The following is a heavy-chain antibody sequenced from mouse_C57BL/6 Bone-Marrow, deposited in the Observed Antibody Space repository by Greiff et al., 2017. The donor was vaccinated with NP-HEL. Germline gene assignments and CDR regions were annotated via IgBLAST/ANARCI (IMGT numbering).Heavy chain of an antibody. Sequence: EVKLMESGGGLVQPGGSMKLSCAASGFTFSDAWMDWVRQSPEKGLEWVAEIRNKANNHATYYAESVKGRFTISRDDSKSSVYLQMNSLRAEDTGIYYCTIPYYGSRESLPGPSYYAMDYWGQGTSVTVSS. D-gene: IGHD1-1*01. CDR1: GFTFSDAW. J-gene: IGHJ4*01. CDR2: IRNKANNHAT. CDR3: TIPYYGSRESLPGPSYYAMDY. V-gene: IGHV6-6*01.